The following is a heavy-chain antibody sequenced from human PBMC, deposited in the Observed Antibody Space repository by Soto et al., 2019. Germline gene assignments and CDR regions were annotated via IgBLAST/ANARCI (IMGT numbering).Heavy chain of an antibody. J-gene: IGHJ6*03. D-gene: IGHD4-17*01. CDR3: ARAAYGDYEPYYYYYYMDV. Sequence: PGGSLRLSCAASGFTFSSYWMHWVRQAPGKGLVWVSRINSDGSSTSYADSVKGRFTISRDNAKNTLYLQMNSLRAEDTAVYYCARAAYGDYEPYYYYYYMDVWGKGTTVTVSS. CDR1: GFTFSSYW. CDR2: INSDGSST. V-gene: IGHV3-74*01.